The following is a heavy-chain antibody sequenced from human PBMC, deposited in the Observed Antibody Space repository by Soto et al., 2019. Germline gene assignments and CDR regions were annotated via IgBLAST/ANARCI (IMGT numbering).Heavy chain of an antibody. CDR3: ARRYCSGGSCYSYYFDY. D-gene: IGHD2-15*01. J-gene: IGHJ4*02. V-gene: IGHV1-69*01. CDR2: IIPIFGTA. CDR1: GGTFSSYA. Sequence: QVQLVQSGAEVKKPGSSVKVSCKASGGTFSSYAISWVRQAPGQGLEWMGGIIPIFGTANYAQKFHGRVTITADESTSTAYMELSRLRSEDTAVYYCARRYCSGGSCYSYYFDYWGQGTLVTVSS.